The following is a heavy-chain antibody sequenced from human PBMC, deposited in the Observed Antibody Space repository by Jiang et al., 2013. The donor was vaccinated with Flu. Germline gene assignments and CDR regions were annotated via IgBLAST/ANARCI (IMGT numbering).Heavy chain of an antibody. V-gene: IGHV7-4-1*02. CDR2: IDTNTGNP. CDR3: ARDRGSYSSSSNWFDP. J-gene: IGHJ5*02. D-gene: IGHD6-6*01. CDR1: GYSLSNFA. Sequence: QSGSELKKPGASVRVSCKASGYSLSNFAMHWVRQAPGQGLQWMGWIDTNTGNPTYAQAFTGRFVFSLDTSVNTAYLQINRLKAEDTAIYYCARDRGSYSSSSNWFDPWGQGTLVSVS.